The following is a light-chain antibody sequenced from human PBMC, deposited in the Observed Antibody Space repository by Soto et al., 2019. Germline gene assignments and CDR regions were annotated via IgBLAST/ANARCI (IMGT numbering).Light chain of an antibody. CDR3: QQYYSYPL. Sequence: GDRVTITFRASQSISSWLAWYPQKPGKAPNLLIYDASTLESGVPSRFSGSRSGTDFTLTISCLQSEDFATYYCQQYYSYPLFGQGTRLEI. CDR1: QSISSW. V-gene: IGKV1-5*01. CDR2: DAS. J-gene: IGKJ5*01.